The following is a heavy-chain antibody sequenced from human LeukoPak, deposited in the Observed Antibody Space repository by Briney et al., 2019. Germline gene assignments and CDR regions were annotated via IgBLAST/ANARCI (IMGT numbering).Heavy chain of an antibody. CDR2: ISSNGGST. J-gene: IGHJ4*02. Sequence: GGSLTLFCSASGFTFSSYAMHWVRQAPGKGLEYVSGISSNGGSTYYADSVKGRFTISRDNSKNTLYLQMSSLRAEDTAVYYCVKYWNWAAFDYWGQGIMVTVSS. V-gene: IGHV3-64D*09. D-gene: IGHD2/OR15-2a*01. CDR3: VKYWNWAAFDY. CDR1: GFTFSSYA.